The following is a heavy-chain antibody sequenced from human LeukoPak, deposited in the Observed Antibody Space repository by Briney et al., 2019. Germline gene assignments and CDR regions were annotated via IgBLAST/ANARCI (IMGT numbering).Heavy chain of an antibody. J-gene: IGHJ4*02. CDR1: GYTFTGYY. V-gene: IGHV1-2*04. CDR3: AREPRPILGAPGIAVAGSRTVGNFDY. Sequence: ASVKVSCKASGYTFTGYYMHWVRQAPGQGLEWMGWINPNSGGTNYAQKFQGWVTMTRDTSISTAYMELSRLRSDDTAVYYCAREPRPILGAPGIAVAGSRTVGNFDYWGQGTLVTVSS. CDR2: INPNSGGT. D-gene: IGHD6-19*01.